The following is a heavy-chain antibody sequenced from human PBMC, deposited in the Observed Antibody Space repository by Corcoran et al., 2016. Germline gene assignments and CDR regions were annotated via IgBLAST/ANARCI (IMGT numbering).Heavy chain of an antibody. J-gene: IGHJ5*02. Sequence: QVQLVQSGAEVKKPGASVKVSCKASGYTFTSYDINWVRQATGQGLEWMGWMNPNSGNTGYAQKFQGRVTMTRNTSISTAYMELSSLRSEDTAVYYWARGVRPIPHCYDFGSGYCNAPNWFDPWGQGTLVTVSS. CDR1: GYTFTSYD. V-gene: IGHV1-8*01. CDR2: MNPNSGNT. D-gene: IGHD3-3*01. CDR3: ARGVRPIPHCYDFGSGYCNAPNWFDP.